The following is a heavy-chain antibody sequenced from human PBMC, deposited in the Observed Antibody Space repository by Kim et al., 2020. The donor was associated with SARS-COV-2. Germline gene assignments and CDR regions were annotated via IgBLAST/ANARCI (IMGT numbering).Heavy chain of an antibody. D-gene: IGHD3-16*01. Sequence: GGSLRLSCAASGFTFTSAWMSWVRQAPGQGLEWVGRIVSKDFGGTPDYAAPVKGRFTISRDDSKNTVYLQMNSLKSEDTAVYYCTTDPGHASGFGPGFWG. CDR3: TTDPGHASGFGPGF. CDR2: IVSKDFGGTP. CDR1: GFTFTSAW. V-gene: IGHV3-15*04. J-gene: IGHJ2*01.